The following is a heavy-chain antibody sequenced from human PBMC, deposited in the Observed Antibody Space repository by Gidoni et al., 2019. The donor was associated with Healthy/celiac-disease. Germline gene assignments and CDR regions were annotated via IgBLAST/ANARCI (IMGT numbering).Heavy chain of an antibody. J-gene: IGHJ3*02. CDR3: AKDRYVVSDAFDI. CDR2: ISGSGGST. D-gene: IGHD3-16*01. Sequence: EVQLLESGGGLVQPGGSLRLSCGASGCTFSSNAMSWVRQAPGKGLGWVSAISGSGGSTYYADSVKGRFTISRDNSKNTLYLRRNSLRAEDTAVYYCAKDRYVVSDAFDIWGQGTMVTVSS. CDR1: GCTFSSNA. V-gene: IGHV3-23*01.